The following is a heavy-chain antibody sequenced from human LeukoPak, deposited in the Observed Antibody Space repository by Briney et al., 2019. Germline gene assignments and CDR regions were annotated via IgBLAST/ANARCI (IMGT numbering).Heavy chain of an antibody. J-gene: IGHJ4*02. Sequence: GGSLRLSCAASGFTFSSYAMHWVRQAPGKGLEWVAIISYDGNNKFYADSVKGRFTISRDNSKNTLYLQMNSLRAEDTAVYYCARDLNSGGSFWGQGTLVTVSS. CDR3: ARDLNSGGSF. D-gene: IGHD2-15*01. V-gene: IGHV3-30*14. CDR2: ISYDGNNK. CDR1: GFTFSSYA.